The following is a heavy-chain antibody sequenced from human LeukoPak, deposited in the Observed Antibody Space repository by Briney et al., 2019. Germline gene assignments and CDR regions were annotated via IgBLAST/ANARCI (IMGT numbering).Heavy chain of an antibody. CDR3: ARVYCSGGSCYADC. CDR2: INAGNGNT. D-gene: IGHD2-15*01. J-gene: IGHJ4*02. Sequence: ASVKVSCKASGYTFTSYAMHWVRQAPGQRLEWMGWINAGNGNTKYSQEFQGRVTITRDTSASTAYMELSSLRSEDMAVYYCARVYCSGGSCYADCWGQGTLVTVSS. V-gene: IGHV1-3*03. CDR1: GYTFTSYA.